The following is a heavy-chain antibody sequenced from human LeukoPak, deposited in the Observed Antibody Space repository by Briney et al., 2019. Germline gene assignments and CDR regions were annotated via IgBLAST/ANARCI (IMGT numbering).Heavy chain of an antibody. V-gene: IGHV4-31*03. Sequence: PSQTLSLTCTVSGGSISSGGYYWSWIRQHPGKGLEWIGYIYYSGSTYYNPSLKSRVTISVDTSKNQFSLKLSSVTAADTAVYYCARGRGIEDCSSTSCYTLNLYYYYMDVWGKGTTVTVSS. J-gene: IGHJ6*03. CDR2: IYYSGST. CDR1: GGSISSGGYY. D-gene: IGHD2-2*02. CDR3: ARGRGIEDCSSTSCYTLNLYYYYMDV.